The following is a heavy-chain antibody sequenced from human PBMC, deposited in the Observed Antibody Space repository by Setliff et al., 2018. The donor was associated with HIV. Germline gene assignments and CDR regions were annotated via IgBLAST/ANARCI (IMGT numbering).Heavy chain of an antibody. CDR2: VFYTGSA. Sequence: TLSLTCTVSGDSFSNYYWSWIRQPPGKGLEWIGYVFYTGSATYNPSLKSRVSISVDRSTNRFSLMLHSVTAADTAVYYCARFISGKNGVDIWGPGTMVTVSS. V-gene: IGHV4-59*01. D-gene: IGHD2-8*01. CDR1: GDSFSNYY. CDR3: ARFISGKNGVDI. J-gene: IGHJ3*02.